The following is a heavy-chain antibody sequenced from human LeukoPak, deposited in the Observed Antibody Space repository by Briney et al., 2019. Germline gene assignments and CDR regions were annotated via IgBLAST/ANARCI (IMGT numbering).Heavy chain of an antibody. V-gene: IGHV3-21*04. D-gene: IGHD7-27*01. CDR2: TSSSSSYI. J-gene: IGHJ4*02. CDR1: GFTFSSYS. CDR3: AKDLRDWGFFDY. Sequence: GGSLRLSCAASGFTFSSYSMNWVRQAPGKGLEWVSSTSSSSSYIYYADSVKGRFTISRDNAKNSLYLQMNSLRAEDTAVYYCAKDLRDWGFFDYWGQGALVTVSS.